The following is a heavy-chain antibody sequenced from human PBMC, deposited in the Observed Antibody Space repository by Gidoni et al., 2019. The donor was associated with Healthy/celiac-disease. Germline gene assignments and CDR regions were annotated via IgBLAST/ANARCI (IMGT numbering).Heavy chain of an antibody. V-gene: IGHV3-11*05. D-gene: IGHD4-17*01. CDR3: ARDSHGDYYYYGMDV. CDR1: GFTFSDYY. J-gene: IGHJ6*02. Sequence: QVQLVEYGGGLVKPGGSLRLSCAASGFTFSDYYMSWIRQAPGKGLEGVSYISSSSSYTNYADSVKGRFTISRDNAKNSLYLQMNSLRAENTAVYYCARDSHGDYYYYGMDVWGQGTTVTVSS. CDR2: ISSSSSYT.